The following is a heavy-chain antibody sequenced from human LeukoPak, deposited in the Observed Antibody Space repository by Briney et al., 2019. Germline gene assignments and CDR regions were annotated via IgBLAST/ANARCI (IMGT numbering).Heavy chain of an antibody. CDR3: AKDIWLRLGELSLSETGIDY. CDR1: GYTFTSYY. J-gene: IGHJ4*02. CDR2: INPSGGST. Sequence: ASVKVSCTASGYTFTSYYMHWVRQAPGQGLEWMGIINPSGGSTSYAQKFQGRVTMTRDTSASTVYMELSSLRAEDTALYYCAKDIWLRLGELSLSETGIDYWGQGTLVTVSS. D-gene: IGHD3-16*02. V-gene: IGHV1-46*01.